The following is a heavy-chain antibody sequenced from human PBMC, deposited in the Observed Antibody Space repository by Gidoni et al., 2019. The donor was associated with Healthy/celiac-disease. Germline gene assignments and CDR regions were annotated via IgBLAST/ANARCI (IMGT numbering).Heavy chain of an antibody. D-gene: IGHD1-20*01. Sequence: EVQLVESGGGLVQPGGSLRLSCAASGFPFSSYAMSWVRQAPGKGLELVAAISSSGGSTYYADSVKGLFTISRDNSKNTLYLQMNSLRAEDTAVYYCAKETYSWNDYYFDYWGQGTLVTVSS. CDR3: AKETYSWNDYYFDY. J-gene: IGHJ4*02. CDR2: ISSSGGST. CDR1: GFPFSSYA. V-gene: IGHV3-23*04.